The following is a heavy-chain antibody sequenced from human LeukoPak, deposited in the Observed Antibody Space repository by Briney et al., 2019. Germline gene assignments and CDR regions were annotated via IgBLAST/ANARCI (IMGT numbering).Heavy chain of an antibody. V-gene: IGHV1-69*02. CDR1: GGTFSSYT. D-gene: IGHD1-26*01. CDR2: IIPILGIV. CDR3: ARSGGELLPLDY. J-gene: IGHJ4*02. Sequence: SVKVSCKASGGTFSSYTISWVRQAPGQGLEWMGRIIPILGIVNYAQKFQGRVTITADKSTSTAYMELSSLRSEDTAVYYCARSGGELLPLDYWGQGTLVTVSS.